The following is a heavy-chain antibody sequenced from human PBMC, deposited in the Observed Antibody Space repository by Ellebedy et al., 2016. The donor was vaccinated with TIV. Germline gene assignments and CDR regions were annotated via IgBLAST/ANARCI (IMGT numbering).Heavy chain of an antibody. CDR2: VNSSGGST. Sequence: AASVKVSCKASGYTFTSYYMNWVRQAPGQRLEWMGLVNSSGGSTTYYQRFQGRVTMTRETSTSTVYMEVRSLRSDETAVYYSARSTAGWLDYWGQGTLVTVSS. CDR1: GYTFTSYY. V-gene: IGHV1-46*01. D-gene: IGHD5/OR15-5a*01. J-gene: IGHJ4*02. CDR3: ARSTAGWLDY.